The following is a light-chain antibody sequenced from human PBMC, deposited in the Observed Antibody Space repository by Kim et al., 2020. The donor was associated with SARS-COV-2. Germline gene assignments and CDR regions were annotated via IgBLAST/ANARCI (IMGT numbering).Light chain of an antibody. CDR2: DAS. J-gene: IGKJ1*01. Sequence: DIQMTQSPSSLSASVGDRVTITCRASQHINTFLNWYQQKPGKAPKILICDASSLQSGVPSRFSGSGSGTDFTLTISSLQPEDFATYYCQQSHSTWTFGQGTKVDIK. CDR3: QQSHSTWT. CDR1: QHINTF. V-gene: IGKV1-39*01.